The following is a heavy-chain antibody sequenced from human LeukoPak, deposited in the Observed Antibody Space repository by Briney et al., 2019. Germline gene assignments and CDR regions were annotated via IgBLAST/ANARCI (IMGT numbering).Heavy chain of an antibody. Sequence: SETLSLTCTVTGASISSSNYYWGWIRQPPGKGLEWIGSIYYSGSTYYNPSLKSRVTISVDTSKNQFSLKLSSVTAADTAVYYCARIPRLLWFGELWGQGTLVTVSS. J-gene: IGHJ4*02. V-gene: IGHV4-39*01. CDR3: ARIPRLLWFGEL. D-gene: IGHD3-10*01. CDR1: GASISSSNYY. CDR2: IYYSGST.